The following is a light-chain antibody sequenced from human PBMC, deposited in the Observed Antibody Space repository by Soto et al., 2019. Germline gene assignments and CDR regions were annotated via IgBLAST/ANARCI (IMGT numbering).Light chain of an antibody. CDR1: SSDVGAYNF. CDR3: SSYTVSSTYV. V-gene: IGLV2-14*03. J-gene: IGLJ1*01. Sequence: QSALTQPASVSGSPGQSIAISCTGTSSDVGAYNFVSWYQQHPGRAPKLIIYDVSNRLSGVSNRFSGSKSGNTASLTISGLQAEDEADYYCSSYTVSSTYVFGGGTKLTVL. CDR2: DVS.